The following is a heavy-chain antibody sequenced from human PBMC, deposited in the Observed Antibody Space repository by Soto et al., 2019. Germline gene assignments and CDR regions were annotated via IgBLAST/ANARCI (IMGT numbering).Heavy chain of an antibody. Sequence: VGSLRLSCAASGFTFSSYGMHWVRQAPGKGLEWVAVIWYDGSNKYYADSVKGRFTISRDNSKNTLYLQMNSLRAEDTAVYYCARATTPHGDYGVYYGMDVWGQGTTVTVSS. CDR1: GFTFSSYG. CDR2: IWYDGSNK. D-gene: IGHD4-17*01. CDR3: ARATTPHGDYGVYYGMDV. J-gene: IGHJ6*02. V-gene: IGHV3-33*01.